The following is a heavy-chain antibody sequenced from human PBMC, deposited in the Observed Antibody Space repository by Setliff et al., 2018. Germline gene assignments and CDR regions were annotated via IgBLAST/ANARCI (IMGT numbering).Heavy chain of an antibody. CDR1: GGSFSGYDN. Sequence: PSETLSLTCAVYGGSFSGYDNWNWLRQPAGKGLEWIGHINRRGSTNFTPSLKSRVTISLDTSKNQFSLNLTSMTAADTAVYYCAKGGGRYHSDSWGQGILVTVSS. CDR3: AKGGGRYHSDS. V-gene: IGHV4-59*10. CDR2: INRRGST. J-gene: IGHJ4*02. D-gene: IGHD1-1*01.